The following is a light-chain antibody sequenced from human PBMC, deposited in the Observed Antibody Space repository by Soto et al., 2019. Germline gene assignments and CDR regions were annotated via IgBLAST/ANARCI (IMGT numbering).Light chain of an antibody. V-gene: IGKV1-9*01. CDR2: AAS. Sequence: DIQMTQSPSTLSASVGDRVTITCRASQSVSSNLAWYQQKPGKAPNLLIYAASSLQSGVPSRFSGSGSGTEFTLTISSLQPEDFATYYCQQLNSYPRTFGQGTKVDNK. J-gene: IGKJ1*01. CDR1: QSVSSN. CDR3: QQLNSYPRT.